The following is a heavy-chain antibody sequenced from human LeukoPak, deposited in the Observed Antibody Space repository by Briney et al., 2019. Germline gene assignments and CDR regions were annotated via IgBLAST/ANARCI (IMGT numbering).Heavy chain of an antibody. CDR1: GYTFTGYY. CDR3: ARDQGGSYSANWFDP. Sequence: ASVKVSCKASGYTFTGYYMHWVRQAPGQGLERMGWINPNSGGTNYAQKFQGWVTMTRDTSISTAYMELSRLRSDDTAVYYCARDQGGSYSANWFDPWGQGTLVTVSS. J-gene: IGHJ5*02. V-gene: IGHV1-2*04. CDR2: INPNSGGT. D-gene: IGHD1-26*01.